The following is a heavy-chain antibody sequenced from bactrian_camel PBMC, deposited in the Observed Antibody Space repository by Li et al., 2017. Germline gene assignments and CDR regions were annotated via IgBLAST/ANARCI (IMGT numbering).Heavy chain of an antibody. J-gene: IGHJ4*01. V-gene: IGHV3S26*01. Sequence: HVQLVESGGGSVQAGGSLRLSCAASGYTYSSGCMAWFRQAPGKEREPVARMNYAGGIRYADSVKGRFTISKDNADGTLYLQMNTLKPEDAAVYYCAAKSQDFCNRERWKLLDSYNYWGQGTQVTVS. CDR3: AAKSQDFCNRERWKLLDSYNY. CDR1: GYTYSSGC. CDR2: MNYAGGI. D-gene: IGHD5*01.